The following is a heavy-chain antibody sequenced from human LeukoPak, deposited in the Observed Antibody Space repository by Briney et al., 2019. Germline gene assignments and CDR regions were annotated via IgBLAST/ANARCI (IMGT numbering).Heavy chain of an antibody. CDR3: ARTWRPYYYYGMDV. J-gene: IGHJ6*02. CDR1: GFTFSSYA. CDR2: ISYDGSNK. V-gene: IGHV3-30*04. Sequence: GGSLRLSCAASGFTFSSYAMHWVRQAPGKGLEWVAVISYDGSNKYYADSVKGRFTISRDNSKKTLYLQMNSLRAEDTAVYYCARTWRPYYYYGMDVWGQGTTVTVSS.